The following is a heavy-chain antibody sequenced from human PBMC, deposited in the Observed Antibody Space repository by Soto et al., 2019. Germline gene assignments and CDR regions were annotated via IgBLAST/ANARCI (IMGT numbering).Heavy chain of an antibody. J-gene: IGHJ3*02. Sequence: GGSLRLSCAASGFTFSSYWMHWVRQAPGKGLVWVSRINSDGSSTSYADSVKGRFTISRDNAKNTLYLQMNSLRAEDTAVYYCASSFGVRTGDAFDIWGQGTMVTVSS. CDR3: ASSFGVRTGDAFDI. CDR2: INSDGSST. CDR1: GFTFSSYW. D-gene: IGHD2-8*02. V-gene: IGHV3-74*01.